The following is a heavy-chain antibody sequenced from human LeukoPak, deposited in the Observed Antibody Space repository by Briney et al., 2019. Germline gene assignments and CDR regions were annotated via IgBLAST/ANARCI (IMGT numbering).Heavy chain of an antibody. CDR1: GFTFSSYS. D-gene: IGHD2-2*01. V-gene: IGHV3-21*01. Sequence: GGSLRLSCAASGFTFSSYSMNWVRQAPGKGLEWVSSISSSSSYIYYADSGKGRFTISRDNAKNSLYLQMNSLRAEDTAVYYCARVDIVVVPAAQDYYYYMDVWGKGTTVTVSS. CDR3: ARVDIVVVPAAQDYYYYMDV. CDR2: ISSSSSYI. J-gene: IGHJ6*03.